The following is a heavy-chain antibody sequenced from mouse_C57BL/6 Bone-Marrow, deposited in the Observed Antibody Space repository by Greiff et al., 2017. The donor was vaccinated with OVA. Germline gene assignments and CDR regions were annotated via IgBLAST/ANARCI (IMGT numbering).Heavy chain of an antibody. V-gene: IGHV1-15*01. D-gene: IGHD2-5*01. CDR3: TRGYSNYYAMYY. CDR2: IDPETGGT. CDR1: GYTFTDYE. Sequence: QVQLQQSGAELVRPGASVTLSCKASGYTFTDYEMHWVKQTPVHGLEWIGAIDPETGGTAYNQKFKGKAILTADKSSSTAYMELRSLTSEDSAVYYCTRGYSNYYAMYYWGQGTSVTVS. J-gene: IGHJ4*01.